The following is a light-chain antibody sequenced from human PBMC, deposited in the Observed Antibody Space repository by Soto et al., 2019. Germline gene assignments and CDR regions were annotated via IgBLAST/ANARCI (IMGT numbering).Light chain of an antibody. V-gene: IGKV1-13*02. CDR2: DVS. CDR3: QQFNTYPIT. CDR1: QDIRGA. J-gene: IGKJ5*01. Sequence: AIQLTQSPSSLSASVGDRVTITCRASQDIRGALAWYQQKPGKAPKFLIFDVSTLHSGVPSRFSGSGSGTDVTLTISSLQPEDFGTYYCQQFNTYPITFGQGTRLEIK.